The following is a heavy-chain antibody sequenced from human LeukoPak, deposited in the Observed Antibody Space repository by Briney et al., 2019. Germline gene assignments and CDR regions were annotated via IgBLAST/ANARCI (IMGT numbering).Heavy chain of an antibody. CDR3: ARDGFRGPSDY. Sequence: ASVKVSCKASGYTFNSDSINWARQAPGQGLEWMGSLNAYNGNTNYAQKVQVRVTMTTDTSTSTAYMELRSLRSDDTALYYCARDGFRGPSDYWGQGTLVTVSS. J-gene: IGHJ4*02. V-gene: IGHV1-18*01. CDR1: GYTFNSDS. D-gene: IGHD3-16*01. CDR2: LNAYNGNT.